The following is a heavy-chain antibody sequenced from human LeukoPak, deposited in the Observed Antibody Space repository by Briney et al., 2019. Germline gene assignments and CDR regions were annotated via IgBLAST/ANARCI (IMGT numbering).Heavy chain of an antibody. CDR1: VYTFTSYD. J-gene: IGHJ4*02. CDR2: MNPNSGNT. CDR3: ARGRLPSIAAAAL. D-gene: IGHD6-13*01. Sequence: ASVKVPCKASVYTFTSYDINWVRQATGQGLEWMGWMNPNSGNTGYAQKFQGRVTMTRNTSISTAYMDLSSLRSEDTAVYYCARGRLPSIAAAALWGQGTLVTVSS. V-gene: IGHV1-8*01.